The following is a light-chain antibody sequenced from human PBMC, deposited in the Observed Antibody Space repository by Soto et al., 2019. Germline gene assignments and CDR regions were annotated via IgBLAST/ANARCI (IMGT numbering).Light chain of an antibody. Sequence: QSALTQPASVSGSPGQSITISCTGTSSDVGGYNYVSWYQQHPGKAPKLMIYEVSNRPSGVSNRFSGSKSGNTASLTISGLQAEDEADYYCSSYAGSNNLGVVFGGGTKLTVL. CDR2: EVS. V-gene: IGLV2-14*01. CDR3: SSYAGSNNLGVV. CDR1: SSDVGGYNY. J-gene: IGLJ2*01.